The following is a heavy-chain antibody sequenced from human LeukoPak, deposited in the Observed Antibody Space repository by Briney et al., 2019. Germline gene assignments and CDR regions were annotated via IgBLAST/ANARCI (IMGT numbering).Heavy chain of an antibody. CDR2: ISYDGSNK. Sequence: GGSLRLSCAASGFTFSSYGMHWVRQAPGKGLEWVAVISYDGSNKYYADSVKGRFTISRDNSKNTLYLQMNSLRAEDTAVYYCAKDHGFLEWFDYWGRGTLVTVSS. CDR1: GFTFSSYG. J-gene: IGHJ4*02. D-gene: IGHD3-3*01. CDR3: AKDHGFLEWFDY. V-gene: IGHV3-30*18.